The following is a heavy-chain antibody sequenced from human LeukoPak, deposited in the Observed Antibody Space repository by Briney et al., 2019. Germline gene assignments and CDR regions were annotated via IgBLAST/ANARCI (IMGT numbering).Heavy chain of an antibody. J-gene: IGHJ2*01. CDR2: IYYSGST. V-gene: IGHV4-39*07. D-gene: IGHD3-10*01. Sequence: SETLSLTCTVSGGSISSSSYYWGWIRQPPGKGLEWIGSIYYSGSTYYNPSLKSRVTISVDTSKNQFSLKLSSVTAADTAVYYCARHRGVRGVRHSYWYSDLWGRGTLVTVSS. CDR1: GGSISSSSYY. CDR3: ARHRGVRGVRHSYWYSDL.